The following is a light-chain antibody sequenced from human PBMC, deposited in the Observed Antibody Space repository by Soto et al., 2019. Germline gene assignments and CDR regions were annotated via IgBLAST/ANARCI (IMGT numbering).Light chain of an antibody. CDR1: HSVLDSPNKKNH. CDR2: WAS. J-gene: IGKJ5*01. V-gene: IGKV4-1*01. Sequence: DFVMTQSPDSVAVSLGERATINCKSSHSVLDSPNKKNHLAWYQQKSGQPPKLLIFWASIRESGVPDRFSGSGSGTDFTLTISSLQAEDVAVYYCQQYYSSPTFGQGTRLEIK. CDR3: QQYYSSPT.